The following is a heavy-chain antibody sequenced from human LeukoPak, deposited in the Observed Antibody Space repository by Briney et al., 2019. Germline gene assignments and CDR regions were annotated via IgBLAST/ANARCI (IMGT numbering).Heavy chain of an antibody. J-gene: IGHJ4*02. CDR2: IHPEGNEK. CDR1: GFSFTNFW. V-gene: IGHV3-7*04. Sequence: TGGSLRLSCAVSGFSFTNFWMSCVRQAPGRGLECVANIHPEGNEKYHVESVKGRFTISRDNTKNLLFLQMNGLRVEDTAVYYCARGDAFSGDHWGQGTLVTVSS. CDR3: ARGDAFSGDH.